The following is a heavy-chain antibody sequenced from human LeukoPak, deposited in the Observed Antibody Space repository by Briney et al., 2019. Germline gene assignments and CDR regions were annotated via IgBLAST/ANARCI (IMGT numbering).Heavy chain of an antibody. CDR3: ARVAAQIYYYSMDV. CDR2: INHRGST. V-gene: IGHV4-34*01. J-gene: IGHJ6*03. CDR1: GGSFSGYY. Sequence: SETLSLPCAVYGGSFSGYYWSWIRQPPGKGLEWIGEINHRGSTNYNPSLKSRVNISVDTSKNQFSLKLSSVTAADTAVYYCARVAAQIYYYSMDVWGKGTTVTVSS. D-gene: IGHD6-6*01.